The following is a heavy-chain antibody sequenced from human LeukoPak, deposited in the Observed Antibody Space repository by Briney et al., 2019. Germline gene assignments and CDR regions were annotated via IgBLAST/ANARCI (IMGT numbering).Heavy chain of an antibody. J-gene: IGHJ6*03. Sequence: GGSLRLSCTASGFTFSSYSMNWVRQAPGKGLEWVSSISSNSSYIYYADSVKGRFTISRDNSKNSVYLQMNSLRAEDTAVYFCASYYYYYMDVWGKGTTVTVSS. CDR3: ASYYYYYMDV. CDR2: ISSNSSYI. CDR1: GFTFSSYS. V-gene: IGHV3-21*01.